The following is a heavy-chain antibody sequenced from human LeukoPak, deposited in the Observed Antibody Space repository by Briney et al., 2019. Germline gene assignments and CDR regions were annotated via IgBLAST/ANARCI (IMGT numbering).Heavy chain of an antibody. D-gene: IGHD5-24*01. CDR1: GYNFTSYW. CDR3: ARGSDGYKYYFDY. J-gene: IGHJ4*02. V-gene: IGHV5-51*01. CDR2: IYPGDSDT. Sequence: GESLKISCKGSGYNFTSYWIDWVRQMPGKGLEWMGIIYPGDSDTRYSPSFQGQVTISADKSISTAYLQWSSLKASDTAMYYCARGSDGYKYYFDYWGQGTLVTVSS.